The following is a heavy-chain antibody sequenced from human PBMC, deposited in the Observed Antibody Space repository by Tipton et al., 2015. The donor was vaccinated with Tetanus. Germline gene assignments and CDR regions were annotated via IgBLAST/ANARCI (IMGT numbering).Heavy chain of an antibody. CDR3: ARGSRYGSGYVSYFDS. Sequence: TLSLMCTVSGASISNYYWSWIRQRPGKGLEWIGYVYNSGSFNYNPSLKSRLTISIDTSKIQFSLQLTSVTAADTAVYYCARGSRYGSGYVSYFDSWGQGTLVTVSS. J-gene: IGHJ4*02. D-gene: IGHD5-18*01. CDR1: GASISNYY. CDR2: VYNSGSF. V-gene: IGHV4-59*01.